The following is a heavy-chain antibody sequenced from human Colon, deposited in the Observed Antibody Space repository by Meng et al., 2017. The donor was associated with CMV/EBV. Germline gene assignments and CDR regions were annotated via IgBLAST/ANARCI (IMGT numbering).Heavy chain of an antibody. CDR3: AKDGRYYDFWSGYYNGMDV. Sequence: GESLKISCAASGFTFSSYAMSWVRQAPGKGLEWVSAISGSGGSTYYADSVKGRFTISRDNSKNTLYLQMNSLRAEDTAVYYCAKDGRYYDFWSGYYNGMDVWGQGTTVTVS. V-gene: IGHV3-23*01. CDR2: ISGSGGST. J-gene: IGHJ6*02. D-gene: IGHD3-3*01. CDR1: GFTFSSYA.